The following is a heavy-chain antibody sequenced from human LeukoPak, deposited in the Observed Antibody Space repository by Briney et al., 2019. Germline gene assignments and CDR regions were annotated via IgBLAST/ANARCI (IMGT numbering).Heavy chain of an antibody. D-gene: IGHD5-12*01. Sequence: KPSETLSLTCTVSGGSISSSSYYWGWIRQPPGKGLEWIGSIYYSGSTYYNPSLKSRVTISVDTSKNQFSLKLSSVTAADTAVYYCARLGLRGYSGYDVDYWGQGTLVTVSS. V-gene: IGHV4-39*01. CDR3: ARLGLRGYSGYDVDY. CDR2: IYYSGST. CDR1: GGSISSSSYY. J-gene: IGHJ4*02.